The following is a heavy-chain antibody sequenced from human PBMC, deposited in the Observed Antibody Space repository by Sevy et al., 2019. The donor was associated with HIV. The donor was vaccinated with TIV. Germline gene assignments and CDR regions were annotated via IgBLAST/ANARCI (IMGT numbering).Heavy chain of an antibody. D-gene: IGHD5-18*01. J-gene: IGHJ4*02. Sequence: GGSLRLSCVVSTFTFSDYYMTWIRQAPGKGLEWISHISSGGTITSHADSVKGRFTISRDNAKNSLYLQMNSLRAEDTAVYYSARVRYNYGSYYFDYWGQGTLVTVSS. V-gene: IGHV3-11*01. CDR1: TFTFSDYY. CDR2: ISSGGTIT. CDR3: ARVRYNYGSYYFDY.